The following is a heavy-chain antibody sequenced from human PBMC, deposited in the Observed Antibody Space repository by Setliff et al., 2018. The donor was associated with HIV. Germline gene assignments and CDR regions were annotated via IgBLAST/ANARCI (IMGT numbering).Heavy chain of an antibody. J-gene: IGHJ4*02. CDR3: ARDKPYDSSGYRTLYY. Sequence: SETLSLTCGVYGGSFTTYYWTWIRQPPGKGLEWNAYINNSGRIYYNPSLKSRVTISVDTSKNQFSLKLSSVTAADTAVYYCARDKPYDSSGYRTLYYWGQGTLVTVSS. CDR1: GGSFTTYY. CDR2: INNSGRI. D-gene: IGHD3-22*01. V-gene: IGHV4-34*09.